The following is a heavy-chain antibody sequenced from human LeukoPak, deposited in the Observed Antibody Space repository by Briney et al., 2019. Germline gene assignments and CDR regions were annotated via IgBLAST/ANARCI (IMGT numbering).Heavy chain of an antibody. CDR1: GFTFSSYA. CDR3: AKALRRTMVTADGGANY. Sequence: GGSLRLSCAASGFTFSSYAMSWVRQAPGKGLEGVSAISGSGGSTYYADSVKGRFTISRDNSKNTLYLQMNSLRAEDTAVYYCAKALRRTMVTADGGANYWGQGTLVIVSS. V-gene: IGHV3-23*01. D-gene: IGHD3-10*01. J-gene: IGHJ4*02. CDR2: ISGSGGST.